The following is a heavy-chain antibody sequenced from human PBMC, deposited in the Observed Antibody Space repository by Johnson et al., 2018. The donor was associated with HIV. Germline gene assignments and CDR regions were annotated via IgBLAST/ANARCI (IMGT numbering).Heavy chain of an antibody. J-gene: IGHJ3*02. CDR2: IKSKTDGGTT. CDR1: GFTFSNAW. V-gene: IGHV3-15*01. CDR3: TTAKWLLGAFDI. Sequence: VQLVESGGGLVKPGGSLRLSCAASGFTFSNAWMSWVRQAPGKGLEWVGRIKSKTDGGTTDYAAPVKGRFTISRDDSKNTLYLQMNSLKTEDTAVYYCTTAKWLLGAFDIWGQGTMVTASS. D-gene: IGHD3-22*01.